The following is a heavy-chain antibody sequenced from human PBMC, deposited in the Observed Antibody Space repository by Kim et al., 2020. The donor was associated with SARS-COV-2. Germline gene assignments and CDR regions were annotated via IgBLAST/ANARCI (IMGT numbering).Heavy chain of an antibody. CDR1: GFTFSSYA. J-gene: IGHJ4*02. D-gene: IGHD5-18*01. CDR3: ANDGVLPKGYRFDY. V-gene: IGHV3-23*01. Sequence: GGSLRLSCAASGFTFSSYAMSWVRQAPGKGLEWVSAISGSGGSTYYADSVKGRFTISRDNSKNTLYLQMNSLRAEDTAVYYCANDGVLPKGYRFDYWGQGTLVTVSS. CDR2: ISGSGGST.